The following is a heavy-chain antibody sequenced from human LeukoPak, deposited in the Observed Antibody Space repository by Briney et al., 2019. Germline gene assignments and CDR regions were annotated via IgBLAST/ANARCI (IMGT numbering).Heavy chain of an antibody. V-gene: IGHV1-24*01. D-gene: IGHD2-2*01. CDR2: FDPEDGET. CDR1: GYTLTELS. Sequence: ASVKVSCKVSGYTLTELSMHWVRQAPGKGLEWVGGFDPEDGETIYAQKFQGRVTMTEDTSTDTAYTELSSLRSEDTAVYYCATDRRVVAPAAADAFDIWGQGTMVTVSS. CDR3: ATDRRVVAPAAADAFDI. J-gene: IGHJ3*02.